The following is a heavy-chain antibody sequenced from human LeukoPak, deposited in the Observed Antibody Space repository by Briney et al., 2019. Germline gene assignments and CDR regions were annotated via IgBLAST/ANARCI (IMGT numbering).Heavy chain of an antibody. CDR1: GGSISSYY. J-gene: IGHJ4*02. CDR2: IYTSGST. Sequence: SETLSLTCTVSGGSISSYYWSWIRQPAGKGLEWIGCIYTSGSTNYNPSLKSRVTMSVDTSKNQFSLKLSSVTAADTAVYYCARDRYDFWSGYYTGRDYYFDYWGQGTLVTVSS. CDR3: ARDRYDFWSGYYTGRDYYFDY. V-gene: IGHV4-4*07. D-gene: IGHD3-3*01.